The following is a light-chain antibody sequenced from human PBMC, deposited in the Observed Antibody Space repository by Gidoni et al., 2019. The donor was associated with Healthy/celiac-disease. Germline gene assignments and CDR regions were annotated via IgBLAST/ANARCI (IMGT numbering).Light chain of an antibody. CDR1: SSNIGAGYD. CDR2: GNS. V-gene: IGLV1-40*01. J-gene: IGLJ2*01. Sequence: QSVLTKPPSVSGAPGQRVTISCTGSSSNIGAGYDVHWYQQLPGTAPKLLIYGNSTRPSVVPDRFSGSKSGTSASLAITGLQAEDEADYYCQSYDSSHVVFGGGTKLTVL. CDR3: QSYDSSHVV.